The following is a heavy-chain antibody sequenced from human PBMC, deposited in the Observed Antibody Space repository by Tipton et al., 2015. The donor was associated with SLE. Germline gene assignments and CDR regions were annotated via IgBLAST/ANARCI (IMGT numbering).Heavy chain of an antibody. J-gene: IGHJ3*02. D-gene: IGHD2-21*02. CDR2: IYHSGST. V-gene: IGHV4-38-2*01. Sequence: TLSHTCAVSGYSISSGYYWGWIRQPPGKGLEWIGSIYHSGSTYYNPSLKSRVTISVDTSKNQFSLKLSSVTAADTAVYYCARGMTSYDAFDIWGQGTMVTVSS. CDR3: ARGMTSYDAFDI. CDR1: GYSISSGYY.